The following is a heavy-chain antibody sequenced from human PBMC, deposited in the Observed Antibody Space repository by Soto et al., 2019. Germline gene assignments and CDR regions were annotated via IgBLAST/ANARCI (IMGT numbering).Heavy chain of an antibody. CDR3: GGGFFGSRTYGDAADY. CDR2: TSYRSKWYN. CDR1: GDSVSSNSAA. D-gene: IGHD2-15*01. V-gene: IGHV6-1*01. Sequence: QVPLQQSGPGLVKPSQTLSLTCAISGDSVSSNSAAWNWIRQAPSRGLVWLGRTSYRSKWYNDYAVSVNSRITINPDTSTTGFSLRLTAVTPEATAVQDFGGGFFGSRTYGDAADYWG. J-gene: IGHJ4*01.